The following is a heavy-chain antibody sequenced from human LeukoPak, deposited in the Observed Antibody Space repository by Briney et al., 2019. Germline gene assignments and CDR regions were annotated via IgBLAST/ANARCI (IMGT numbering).Heavy chain of an antibody. D-gene: IGHD2-2*01. CDR1: GFTFSSYS. V-gene: IGHV3-21*01. Sequence: GGSLRLSCAASGFTFSSYSMNWVRQAPGKGLEWVSSISSSSSYIYYADSVKGRFTISRDNSKNTLYLQMNSLRAEDTAVYYCARDPHGLGYCSSTSCWLRGYYMDVWGKGTTVTVSS. J-gene: IGHJ6*03. CDR2: ISSSSSYI. CDR3: ARDPHGLGYCSSTSCWLRGYYMDV.